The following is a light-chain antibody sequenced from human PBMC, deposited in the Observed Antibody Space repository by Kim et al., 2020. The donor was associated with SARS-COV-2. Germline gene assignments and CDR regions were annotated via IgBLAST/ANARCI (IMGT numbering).Light chain of an antibody. Sequence: SYELTQPPSVSVAPGETATITCGGDDIERKSVHWYQQRPGQAPVLFIYYDSGRPSGVPDRFSGSNSGNTATLTISGVETGDEADYYCQVWESRTDHVIFGGGTKLTVL. CDR1: DIERKS. CDR2: YDS. CDR3: QVWESRTDHVI. J-gene: IGLJ2*01. V-gene: IGLV3-21*01.